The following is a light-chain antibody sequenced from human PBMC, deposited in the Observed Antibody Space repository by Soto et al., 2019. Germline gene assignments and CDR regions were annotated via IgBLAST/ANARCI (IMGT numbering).Light chain of an antibody. CDR1: QSVSSN. CDR2: GAS. Sequence: EIVMTQSPATLSVSPGERDTLSCRASQSVSSNLACYQQKPGQAPRPLIYGASTRATGTPARFSGSGSGTEFTLTISSLQSEDFSVYYCQQYNNWPPWTFGQGTKVEIK. V-gene: IGKV3-15*01. CDR3: QQYNNWPPWT. J-gene: IGKJ1*01.